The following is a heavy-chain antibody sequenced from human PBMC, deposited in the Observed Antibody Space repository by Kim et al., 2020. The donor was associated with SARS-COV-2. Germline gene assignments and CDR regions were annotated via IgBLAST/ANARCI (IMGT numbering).Heavy chain of an antibody. Sequence: TANYAQKFQGRVTITADESTSPAYMELSSLRSEDTAVYYCASQFIDLTQFDYWGQGTLVTVSS. D-gene: IGHD3-16*02. CDR3: ASQFIDLTQFDY. V-gene: IGHV1-69*01. J-gene: IGHJ4*02. CDR2: TA.